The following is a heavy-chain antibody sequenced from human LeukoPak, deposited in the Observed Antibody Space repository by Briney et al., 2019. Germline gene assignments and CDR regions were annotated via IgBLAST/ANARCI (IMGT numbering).Heavy chain of an antibody. J-gene: IGHJ4*02. CDR3: ARGAHSSGWYGLPLLFHFDY. V-gene: IGHV4-34*01. CDR2: INHSGST. Sequence: SETLSLTCAVYGGSFSGYYWSWIRQPPGKGLEWIGEINHSGSTNYNPSLKSRVTISVDTSKNQFSLKLSSVTAADTAVYYCARGAHSSGWYGLPLLFHFDYWGQGTLVTVSS. D-gene: IGHD6-19*01. CDR1: GGSFSGYY.